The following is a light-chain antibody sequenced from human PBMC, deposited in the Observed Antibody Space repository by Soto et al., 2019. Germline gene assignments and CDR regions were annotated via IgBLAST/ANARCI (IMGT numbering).Light chain of an antibody. V-gene: IGKV3-20*01. CDR3: QQYEAVVT. CDR1: QNVDSNY. Sequence: EIVLTQSPGTLSLSPGERATLSCRASQNVDSNYLAWYQQKPGRALRLLIDGASTRATGIPDRFSGSGSGTDFTLTISRLEPEDVAVYYCQQYEAVVTFGQGTKVDIK. CDR2: GAS. J-gene: IGKJ1*01.